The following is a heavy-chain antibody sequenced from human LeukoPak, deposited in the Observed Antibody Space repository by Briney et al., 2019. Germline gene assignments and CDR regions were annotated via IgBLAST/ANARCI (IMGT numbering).Heavy chain of an antibody. J-gene: IGHJ4*02. V-gene: IGHV4-39*01. Sequence: SETLSPTCTVSGGSISSSSYYWGWIRQPPGKGLEWIGSIYYSGSTYYNPSLKSRVTISVDTSKNQFSLKLSSVTAADTAVYYCARHDSDSGSYYRSSDYWGQGTLVTVSS. D-gene: IGHD3-10*01. CDR2: IYYSGST. CDR1: GGSISSSSYY. CDR3: ARHDSDSGSYYRSSDY.